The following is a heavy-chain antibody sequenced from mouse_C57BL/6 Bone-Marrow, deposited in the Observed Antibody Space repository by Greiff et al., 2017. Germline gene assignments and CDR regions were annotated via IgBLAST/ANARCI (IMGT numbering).Heavy chain of an antibody. D-gene: IGHD2-1*01. CDR1: GYTFTSYW. V-gene: IGHV1-55*01. Sequence: QVQLQQPGAELVKPGASVKMSCKASGYTFTSYWITWVKPRPGQGLAWIGDIYPGSGSTNYNEKFKSKATLTVDTSSSTAYMQLSSLTSEDAAVYYCARSIFYSFAYWGQGTLVTVSA. CDR2: IYPGSGST. CDR3: ARSIFYSFAY. J-gene: IGHJ3*01.